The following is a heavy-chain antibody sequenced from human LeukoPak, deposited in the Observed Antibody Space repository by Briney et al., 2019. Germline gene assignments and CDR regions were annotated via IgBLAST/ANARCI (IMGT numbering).Heavy chain of an antibody. D-gene: IGHD2-15*01. J-gene: IGHJ4*02. CDR1: GGTFSSYA. V-gene: IGHV1-69*04. CDR3: ARDPGYCSGGSCPDY. CDR2: IIPILGIA. Sequence: SVKVSCKASGGTFSSYAISWVRQAPGQGLEWMGRIIPILGIANYAQEFQGRVTITADKSTSTAYMELSSLRSEDTAVYYCARDPGYCSGGSCPDYWGQGTLVTVSS.